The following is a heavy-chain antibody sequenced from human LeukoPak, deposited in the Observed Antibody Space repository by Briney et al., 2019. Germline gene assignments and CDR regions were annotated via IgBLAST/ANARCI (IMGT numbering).Heavy chain of an antibody. CDR3: ARGPKYYGSGLWFDY. CDR1: GGSFSGYY. J-gene: IGHJ4*02. CDR2: INHSGST. V-gene: IGHV4-34*01. D-gene: IGHD3-10*01. Sequence: SETLSLTCAVYGGSFSGYYWSWIRQPPGKGLEWIGEINHSGSTNYNPSLKSRVTTSVDTSKNQFSLKLSSVTAADTAVYYCARGPKYYGSGLWFDYWGQGTLVTVSS.